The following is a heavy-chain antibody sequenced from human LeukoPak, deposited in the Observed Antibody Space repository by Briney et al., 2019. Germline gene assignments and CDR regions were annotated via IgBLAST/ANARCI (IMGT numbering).Heavy chain of an antibody. V-gene: IGHV4-59*01. CDR3: ARSGGYSSPQNY. CDR2: IYYSGST. CDR1: GGSISSYY. D-gene: IGHD6-19*01. J-gene: IGHJ4*02. Sequence: SETLSLTCTVSGGSISSYYWSWIRQPPGKGLEWIGYIYYSGSTNYNPSLKSRVTISLDTSKSQFSLKLTSVTAADTAVYYCARSGGYSSPQNYWGQGTLVTVSS.